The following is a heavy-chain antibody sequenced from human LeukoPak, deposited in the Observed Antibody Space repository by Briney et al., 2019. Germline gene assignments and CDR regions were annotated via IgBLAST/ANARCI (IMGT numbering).Heavy chain of an antibody. Sequence: PGGSLRLSCAASGLTVITNDMTWVRQAPGKGLEWVSVLYSDGNTKYADSVQGRFTISRDNSKNTLYLEMNSLSPDDTAVYYCERGVEPLAANTLAYWGQGTLVTVSS. CDR3: ERGVEPLAANTLAY. D-gene: IGHD1-14*01. CDR1: GLTVITND. V-gene: IGHV3-53*01. CDR2: LYSDGNT. J-gene: IGHJ4*02.